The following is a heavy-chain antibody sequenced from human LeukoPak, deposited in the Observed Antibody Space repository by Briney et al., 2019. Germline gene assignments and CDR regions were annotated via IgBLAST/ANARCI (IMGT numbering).Heavy chain of an antibody. V-gene: IGHV4-59*08. J-gene: IGHJ4*02. CDR2: IYYSGTT. CDR3: AKSYDSSGYYPVFGS. Sequence: SETLSLTCTVSGGSISTYYWSWIRQPPGKGLEWIGYIYYSGTTNYNPSLKSRVTMSVDTSKNQFSLKLRSVTAADTAVYCCAKSYDSSGYYPVFGSWGQGTLVTVSS. D-gene: IGHD3-22*01. CDR1: GGSISTYY.